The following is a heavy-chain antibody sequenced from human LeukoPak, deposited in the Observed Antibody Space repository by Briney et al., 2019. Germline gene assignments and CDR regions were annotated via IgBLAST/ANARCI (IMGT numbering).Heavy chain of an antibody. J-gene: IGHJ6*02. D-gene: IGHD3-10*01. CDR2: IYYSGST. V-gene: IGHV4-59*01. CDR3: ARSYGSGSYYNSGYYYYGMDV. Sequence: SETLSLTCTVSGGSIGSYYWSWIRQPPGKGLEWIGYIYYSGSTNYNPSLKSRVTISVDTSKNQFSLKLSPVTAADTAVYYCARSYGSGSYYNSGYYYYGMDVWGQGTTVTVSS. CDR1: GGSIGSYY.